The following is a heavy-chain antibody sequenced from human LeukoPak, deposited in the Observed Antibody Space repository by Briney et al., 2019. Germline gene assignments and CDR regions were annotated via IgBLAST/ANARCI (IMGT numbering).Heavy chain of an antibody. J-gene: IGHJ3*02. D-gene: IGHD6-19*01. CDR1: GFTFSSYA. V-gene: IGHV3-23*01. CDR2: ISGGGGNT. Sequence: GGSLRLSCAASGFTFSSYAMSWVRQAPGKGLEWVSAISGGGGNTYYADSGKGRFTISRDNSKNTLDLQINSLRAEDTAVYYCAKEWTSGRDALHIWGQGTMVTVSS. CDR3: AKEWTSGRDALHI.